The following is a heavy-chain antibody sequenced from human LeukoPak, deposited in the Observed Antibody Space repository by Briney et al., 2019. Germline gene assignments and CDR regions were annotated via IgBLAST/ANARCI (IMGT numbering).Heavy chain of an antibody. CDR2: ISGSGSST. J-gene: IGHJ4*02. Sequence: PGGSLRLSCAASGFTFSSSAMSWVRQAPGKGLEWVSAISGSGSSTYYSDSVKGRFTISRDNSKSTLYLQMNSLRAEDTALYYCARILGSYWTPGYDYWGQGTLVTVSS. D-gene: IGHD1-26*01. CDR3: ARILGSYWTPGYDY. CDR1: GFTFSSSA. V-gene: IGHV3-23*01.